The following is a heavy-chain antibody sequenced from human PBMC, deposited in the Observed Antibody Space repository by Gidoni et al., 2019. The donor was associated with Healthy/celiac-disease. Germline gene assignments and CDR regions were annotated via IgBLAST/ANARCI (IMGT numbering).Heavy chain of an antibody. CDR3: ARDGAAGTGRAFDY. CDR1: GFTFSNYA. V-gene: IGHV3-30-3*01. CDR2: ISYDVSNK. Sequence: QVQLVESGGGVAQPGRSLRLSCAASGFTFSNYAMHWVRQAPGKGREWASVISYDVSNKYYADSLKGRFTISRDNSKNTLYLQMNSLRAEDTAVYYCARDGAAGTGRAFDYWGQGTLVTVSS. D-gene: IGHD6-13*01. J-gene: IGHJ4*02.